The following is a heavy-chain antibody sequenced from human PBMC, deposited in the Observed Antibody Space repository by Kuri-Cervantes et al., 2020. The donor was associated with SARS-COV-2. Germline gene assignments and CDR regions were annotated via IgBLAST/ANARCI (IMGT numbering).Heavy chain of an antibody. CDR2: IYDRGT. J-gene: IGHJ6*03. V-gene: IGHV4-4*07. CDR3: ARDISWKEDDDGRHFYHYYMDV. Sequence: SETLSLTCSVSGDSIKKYHWSWIRQPAGKGLEWIGRIYDRGTNYTPALQSRITMSLDTFKNQFSLELKSVTAADTAVYFCARDISWKEDDDGRHFYHYYMDVWGKGTTVTVSS. CDR1: GDSIKKYH. D-gene: IGHD1-1*01.